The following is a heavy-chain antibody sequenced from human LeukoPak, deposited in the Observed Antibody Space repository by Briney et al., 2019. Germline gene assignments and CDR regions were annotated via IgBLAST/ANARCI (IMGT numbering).Heavy chain of an antibody. D-gene: IGHD5-12*01. J-gene: IGHJ4*02. CDR3: ARVHSGLFDY. Sequence: PGGSLRLSCAASGFTFSSYSMNWVRQAPGKGLEWVSSITSSSTYIYYAESVKGRFTISRDNAKNSLYLQTNSLRAEDTAVYYCARVHSGLFDYWGQGTLVTVSS. V-gene: IGHV3-21*01. CDR2: ITSSSTYI. CDR1: GFTFSSYS.